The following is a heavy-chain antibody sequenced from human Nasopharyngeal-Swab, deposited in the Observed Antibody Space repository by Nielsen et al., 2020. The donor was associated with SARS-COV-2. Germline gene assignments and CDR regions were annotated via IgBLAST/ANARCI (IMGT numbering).Heavy chain of an antibody. V-gene: IGHV4-31*03. CDR1: GGSISSGGYY. Sequence: SETLSLTCTVSGGSISSGGYYWSWIRQHLGKGLEWIGYIYYTGSTYYNPSLKSRVTISVDTSKNQFSLRLSSVTASDTAVYCCASFDGDCSSTSCYSDYWGQGTLVTVSS. D-gene: IGHD2-2*01. CDR3: ASFDGDCSSTSCYSDY. J-gene: IGHJ4*02. CDR2: IYYTGST.